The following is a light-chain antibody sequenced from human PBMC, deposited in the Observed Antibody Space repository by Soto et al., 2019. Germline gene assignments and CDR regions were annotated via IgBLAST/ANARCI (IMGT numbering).Light chain of an antibody. J-gene: IGLJ1*01. CDR3: SSYVSSGYV. Sequence: LTRPASVSGSPGQSITISCSGTGSDVGGYKYVSWYQQHPGKAPKVLIFDVSNRPSGVSNRFSGSKSGNTASLTISGLQAEDEADYYCSSYVSSGYVFGAGTKVTVL. CDR2: DVS. V-gene: IGLV2-14*03. CDR1: GSDVGGYKY.